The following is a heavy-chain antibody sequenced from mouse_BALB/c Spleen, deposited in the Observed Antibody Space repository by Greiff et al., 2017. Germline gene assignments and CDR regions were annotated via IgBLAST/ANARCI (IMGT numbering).Heavy chain of an antibody. Sequence: SGAELVKPGASVKLSCKASGYTFTSYYMYWVKQRPGQGLEWIGEINPSNGGTNFNEKFKSKATLTVDKSSSTAYMQLSSLTSEDSAVYYCTRSYGNYGYYFDYWGQGTTLTVSS. D-gene: IGHD2-1*01. CDR1: GYTFTSYY. CDR3: TRSYGNYGYYFDY. J-gene: IGHJ2*01. CDR2: INPSNGGT. V-gene: IGHV1S81*02.